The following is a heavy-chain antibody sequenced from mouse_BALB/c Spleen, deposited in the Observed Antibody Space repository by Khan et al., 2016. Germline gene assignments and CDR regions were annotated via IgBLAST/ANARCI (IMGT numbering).Heavy chain of an antibody. J-gene: IGHJ3*01. CDR1: GFSLTGYG. CDR2: IWGDGRT. D-gene: IGHD2-12*01. Sequence: QVQLKESGPGLVAPSQSLSITCAVSGFSLTGYGVNWVRQPPGKGLEWLGMIWGDGRTDYNSALKSRVSISKDNSKSHVFLKMNSLQTDDTAIYYCSSDYDGFAYWGQGTLVIVSA. CDR3: SSDYDGFAY. V-gene: IGHV2-6-7*01.